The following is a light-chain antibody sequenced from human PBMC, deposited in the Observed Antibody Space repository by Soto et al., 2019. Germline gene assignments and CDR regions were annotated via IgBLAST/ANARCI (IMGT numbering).Light chain of an antibody. CDR2: GAS. CDR1: QSVSSNF. CDR3: QQYGSSPRT. Sequence: EIVLTQSPGTLSLSPGERATLSCRASQSVSSNFLAWYQQKPGQAPRLLISGASNRATGIPDRFSGSGSGTDFTFTISRLEPEDFAVYYCQQYGSSPRTFGQGTKVDIK. J-gene: IGKJ1*01. V-gene: IGKV3-20*01.